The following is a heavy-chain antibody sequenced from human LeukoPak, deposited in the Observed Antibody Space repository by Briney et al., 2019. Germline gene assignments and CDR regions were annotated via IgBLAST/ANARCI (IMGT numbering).Heavy chain of an antibody. V-gene: IGHV4-59*01. CDR2: IYYSGST. CDR1: GGSISSYY. CDR3: ATAAVAFRNWFDP. J-gene: IGHJ5*02. Sequence: SETLSLTCTVSGGSISSYYWSWIRQPPGKGLEWIGYIYYSGSTNYNPSLKSRVTISVDTSKNQFSLKLSSVTAADTAVYYCATAAVAFRNWFDPWGQETLVTVSS. D-gene: IGHD6-19*01.